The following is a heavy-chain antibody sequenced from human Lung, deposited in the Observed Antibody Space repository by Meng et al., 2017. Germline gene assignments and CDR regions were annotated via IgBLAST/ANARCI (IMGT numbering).Heavy chain of an antibody. J-gene: IGHJ4*02. CDR1: GYTFTSYA. D-gene: IGHD1-26*01. V-gene: IGHV7-4-1*02. Sequence: QVQLVQSGSELKNPGASVHVSCKASGYTFTSYAMNWVRQAPGQGLEWMGWINTNTGKPAYAQAFTGRFVLSLDSSVTTAYLQISSLEADDTAIYYCARDGGRRFDYWGQGTLVTVSS. CDR2: INTNTGKP. CDR3: ARDGGRRFDY.